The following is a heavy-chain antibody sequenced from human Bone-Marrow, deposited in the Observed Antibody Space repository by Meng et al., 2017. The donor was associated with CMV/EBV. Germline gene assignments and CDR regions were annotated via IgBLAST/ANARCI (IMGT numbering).Heavy chain of an antibody. CDR1: SDSINTH. V-gene: IGHV4-59*11. J-gene: IGHJ5*02. CDR3: ATGVDRAKIAT. CDR2: ICDGGTT. Sequence: SETLSLTCNVSSDSINTHWSWIRQPPGKGLEWVGHICDGGTTDYNPSLKNRVTISVDMSKNHSSLRLTSVTAADTAVYYCATGVDRAKIATWGQGTLVTVSS. D-gene: IGHD2-15*01.